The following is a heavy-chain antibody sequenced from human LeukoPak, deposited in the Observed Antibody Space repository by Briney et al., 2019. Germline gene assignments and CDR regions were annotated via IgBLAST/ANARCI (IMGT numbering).Heavy chain of an antibody. J-gene: IGHJ4*02. CDR1: GFTFSSYA. V-gene: IGHV3-23*01. CDR2: INSGGVNT. Sequence: GGSLRLSCAASGFTFSSYAMNWVRQAPGKGLEWVSAINSGGVNTYYADSVKGRFTISRDNSKNTLYLQMNSLRAEDTAVYYCAKDTTHSGSYGIDYWGQGTLVIVAS. D-gene: IGHD1-26*01. CDR3: AKDTTHSGSYGIDY.